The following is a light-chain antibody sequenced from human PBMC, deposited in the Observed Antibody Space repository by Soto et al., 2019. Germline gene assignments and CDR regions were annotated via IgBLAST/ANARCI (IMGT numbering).Light chain of an antibody. Sequence: EIVMTQSPATLSVSPGERATLSCRASQRVSSNLAWYQQKPGQAPRLLIYGASTRATGIPARFSGSGSGTEFTLTISSLQSEDFAVYYCQQYNNWPQTFGQGTKGEIK. V-gene: IGKV3-15*01. CDR3: QQYNNWPQT. CDR2: GAS. CDR1: QRVSSN. J-gene: IGKJ1*01.